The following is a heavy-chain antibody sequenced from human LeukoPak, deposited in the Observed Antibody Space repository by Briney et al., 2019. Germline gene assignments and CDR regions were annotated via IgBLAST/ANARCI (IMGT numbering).Heavy chain of an antibody. D-gene: IGHD5-18*01. CDR3: ARHPGYSSGWWYFDF. J-gene: IGHJ4*02. V-gene: IGHV4-39*01. CDR1: GGSISSSSAY. Sequence: SETLSLTCTVSGGSISSSSAYWGWIRQPPGKRLEWLGSINYSGTIFYSPSLNSRVTISVDTSGNQFSLKLSSATAADTAVYYCARHPGYSSGWWYFDFWGQGTLVTVSS. CDR2: INYSGTI.